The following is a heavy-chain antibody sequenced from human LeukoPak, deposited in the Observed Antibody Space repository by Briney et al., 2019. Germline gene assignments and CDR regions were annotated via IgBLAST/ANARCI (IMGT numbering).Heavy chain of an antibody. V-gene: IGHV6-1*01. CDR1: GDSVSSNSGA. Sequence: SQTLSLTCAISGDSVSSNSGAWNWIRQSPSRGLEWLGRTYYRSKWHNEYAVSLRSRITINPDTSKYQFSLQLNSVSPEDTAVYYCASGTAANGMDVWGQGTTVTVSS. CDR3: ASGTAANGMDV. J-gene: IGHJ6*02. D-gene: IGHD1-1*01. CDR2: TYYRSKWHN.